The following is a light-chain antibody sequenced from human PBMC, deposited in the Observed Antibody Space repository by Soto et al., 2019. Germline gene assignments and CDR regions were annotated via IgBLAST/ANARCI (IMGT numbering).Light chain of an antibody. Sequence: DIHMTQSPSTLSASVGDRVTITCRASQSISKGKAWYQQKPGTAPKVLIFKATNLESGVPSRFRGTGSGTDFTLAINSLQADAFGTYYGQYGMTFPWTFGQGTRVEMK. V-gene: IGKV1-5*03. CDR2: KAT. J-gene: IGKJ1*01. CDR1: QSISKG. CDR3: QYGMTFPWT.